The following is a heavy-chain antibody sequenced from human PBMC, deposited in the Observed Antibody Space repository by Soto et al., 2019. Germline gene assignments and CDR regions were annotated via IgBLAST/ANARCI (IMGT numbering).Heavy chain of an antibody. V-gene: IGHV3-23*01. D-gene: IGHD3-3*01. CDR1: GFTFSSYA. CDR3: ANDYEVWSGYYTYYDYGMDV. CDR2: ISGSGGGT. Sequence: GGSLRLSCAASGFTFSSYAMSWVRQAPGKGLEWVSAISGSGGGTYYADSVKGRFTISRDNSKNTLYLQMNSLRAEDTAVYYCANDYEVWSGYYTYYDYGMDVWGQGTTVTVSS. J-gene: IGHJ6*02.